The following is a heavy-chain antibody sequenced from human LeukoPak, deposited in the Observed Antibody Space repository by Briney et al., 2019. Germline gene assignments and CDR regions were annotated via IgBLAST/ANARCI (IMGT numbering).Heavy chain of an antibody. CDR1: EFTFSSYA. CDR2: ISYDGSNK. Sequence: PGRSLRLSCAASEFTFSSYAMHWVRQAPGKGLEWVAVISYDGSNKYYADSVKGRFTISRDNSKNTLYLQMNSLRAEDTAVYYCARAHRGYYDSSGLDAFDIWGQGTMVTVSS. D-gene: IGHD3-22*01. V-gene: IGHV3-30-3*01. J-gene: IGHJ3*02. CDR3: ARAHRGYYDSSGLDAFDI.